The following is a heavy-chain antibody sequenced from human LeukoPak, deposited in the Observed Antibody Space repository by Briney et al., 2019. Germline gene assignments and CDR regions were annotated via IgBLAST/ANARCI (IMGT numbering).Heavy chain of an antibody. Sequence: ASVKVSCKASGYAFDFYGLSWVRQAPGQGLEWMGWTSVNNGNTHYAQKFQGRVTMTTDTSTSTAYMEVRSLRSDDTAIYYCQRITIFGVVIDFDYWGQGTLVTVSS. D-gene: IGHD3-3*01. CDR2: TSVNNGNT. CDR1: GYAFDFYG. V-gene: IGHV1-18*01. CDR3: QRITIFGVVIDFDY. J-gene: IGHJ4*02.